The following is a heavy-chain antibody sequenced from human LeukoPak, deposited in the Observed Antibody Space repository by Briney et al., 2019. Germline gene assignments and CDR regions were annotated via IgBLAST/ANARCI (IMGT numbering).Heavy chain of an antibody. CDR3: AREELNSLDC. CDR2: IWSDGSYR. D-gene: IGHD4-23*01. V-gene: IGHV3-33*01. CDR1: GFTFSSYD. J-gene: IGHJ4*02. Sequence: HPGGSLRLSCAASGFTFSSYDMHWVRQAPGKGLEWVAVIWSDGSYRYYGDSVKGRFTISRDNSKNTLYLQMNSLRAEDTAVYYCAREELNSLDCWGQETLVTVSS.